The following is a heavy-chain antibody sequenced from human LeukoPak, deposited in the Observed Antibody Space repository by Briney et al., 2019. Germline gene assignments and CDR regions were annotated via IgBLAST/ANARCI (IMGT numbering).Heavy chain of an antibody. CDR2: ISGSGGST. CDR1: GFTFSSYG. V-gene: IGHV3-23*01. CDR3: TKSFGPVIAAAGAGTD. Sequence: GGTLRLSCAASGFTFSSYGMSWVRQAPGKGLEWVSAISGSGGSTYYADSVKGRFTISRDNSKNTLYMQMNSLRAEDTAVYYCTKSFGPVIAAAGAGTDWGQGTLVTVSS. J-gene: IGHJ4*02. D-gene: IGHD6-13*01.